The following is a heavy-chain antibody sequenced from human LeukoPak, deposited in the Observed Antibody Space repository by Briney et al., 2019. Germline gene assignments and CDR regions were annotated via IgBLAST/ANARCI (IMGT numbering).Heavy chain of an antibody. Sequence: ASVKVSCKASGGTFSSYAISWVRQAPGQGLEWMGGIIPIFGTANYAQKFQGRVTITADESTSTAYMELSSLRSEDTAVYYCARGLEQYSSSWYGPDWGQGTLVTVSS. CDR2: IIPIFGTA. CDR1: GGTFSSYA. J-gene: IGHJ4*02. V-gene: IGHV1-69*13. CDR3: ARGLEQYSSSWYGPD. D-gene: IGHD6-13*01.